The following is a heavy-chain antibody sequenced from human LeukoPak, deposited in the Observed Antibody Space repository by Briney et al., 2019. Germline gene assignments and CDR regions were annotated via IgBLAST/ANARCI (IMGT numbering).Heavy chain of an antibody. D-gene: IGHD6-19*01. CDR2: ISSTGSWT. V-gene: IGHV3-48*03. CDR1: GFTFSVFE. CDR3: ATTLTRDSSGSYGALDY. Sequence: GGSLRLSCAASGFTFSVFEMNWVRQAPGKGLEWVSYISSTGSWTYYADSVKGRFTISRDNAKSSLYLQMNSLRVEDTAVYYCATTLTRDSSGSYGALDYWGQGALVTVSS. J-gene: IGHJ4*02.